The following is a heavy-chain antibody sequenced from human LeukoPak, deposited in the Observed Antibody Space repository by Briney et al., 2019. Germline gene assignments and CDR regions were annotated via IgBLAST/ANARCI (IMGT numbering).Heavy chain of an antibody. J-gene: IGHJ6*03. CDR2: INHSGST. CDR1: GGSFSGYY. D-gene: IGHD6-13*01. CDR3: ARGRSSSSSWYVERYYYYMDV. Sequence: SETLSLTCAVYGGSFSGYYWSWIRQPPGKGLEWIGEINHSGSTNYNPSLMSRVTISVDTSKNQFSLKLSSVTAADTAVYYCARGRSSSSSWYVERYYYYMDVWGKGTTVTVSS. V-gene: IGHV4-34*01.